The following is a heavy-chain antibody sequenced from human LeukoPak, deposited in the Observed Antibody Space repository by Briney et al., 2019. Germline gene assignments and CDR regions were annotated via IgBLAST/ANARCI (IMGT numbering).Heavy chain of an antibody. D-gene: IGHD3-3*01. CDR1: GFTFSSYA. CDR3: ARDLLFETYYDFWSGYYSHDY. J-gene: IGHJ4*02. Sequence: PGGSLRLSCAASGFTFSSYAMHWVRQAPGNGLEWVAVISYDGSNKYYADSVKGRFTISRDNSKNTLYLQMNSLRAEDTAVYYCARDLLFETYYDFWSGYYSHDYWGQGTLVTVSS. V-gene: IGHV3-30-3*01. CDR2: ISYDGSNK.